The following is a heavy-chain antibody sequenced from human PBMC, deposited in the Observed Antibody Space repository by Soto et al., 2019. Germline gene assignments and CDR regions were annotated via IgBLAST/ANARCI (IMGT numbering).Heavy chain of an antibody. CDR3: AKRGLAAAGTVNWFDP. D-gene: IGHD6-13*01. CDR2: ISGSGGST. V-gene: IGHV3-23*01. CDR1: GFTFSSYA. Sequence: SGGSLRLSRAASGFTFSSYALSWVRQAPGKGLEWVSAISGSGGSTYYADSVKGRFTISRDNSKNTLYLQMNSLRAEDTAVYYCAKRGLAAAGTVNWFDPWGQGTLVTVSS. J-gene: IGHJ5*02.